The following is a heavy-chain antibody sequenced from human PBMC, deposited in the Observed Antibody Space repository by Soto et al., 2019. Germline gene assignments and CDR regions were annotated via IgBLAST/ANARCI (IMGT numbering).Heavy chain of an antibody. CDR2: ISGSGGST. D-gene: IGHD6-13*01. V-gene: IGHV3-23*01. CDR1: GFTFSSYA. CDR3: ARDGLVAGSSSRLSYYYCCIDV. Sequence: GGSLRLSCAASGFTFSSYAMSWVRQAPGKGLEWVSAISGSGGSTYYADSVKGRFTISRDNSKNTLYLQMNSLRAEDTAVYYCARDGLVAGSSSRLSYYYCCIDVWGQGTTVTVSS. J-gene: IGHJ6*02.